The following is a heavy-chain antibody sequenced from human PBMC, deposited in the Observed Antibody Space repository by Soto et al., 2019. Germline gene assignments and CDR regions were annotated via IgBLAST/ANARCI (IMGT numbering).Heavy chain of an antibody. CDR2: IYLSGST. Sequence: EVQLVESGGGLVQPGGSLRLSCAASGFSVSSSYLYWVRQAPGKGLEWVSSIYLSGSTYYTDSVKGRFSVSRDNSKNTLYLQMNSLVAEDTAIYYCVRGKVGTNPNWLDPWGQGSLVTVAS. CDR1: GFSVSSSY. V-gene: IGHV3-66*01. J-gene: IGHJ5*02. D-gene: IGHD2-21*02. CDR3: VRGKVGTNPNWLDP.